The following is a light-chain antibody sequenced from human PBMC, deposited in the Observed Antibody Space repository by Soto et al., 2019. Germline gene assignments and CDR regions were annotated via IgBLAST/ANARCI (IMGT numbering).Light chain of an antibody. CDR1: QRGSSSY. V-gene: IGKV3-20*01. CDR3: QQLGGDPWT. CDR2: GAS. J-gene: IGKJ1*01. Sequence: EIVLTQSPGTLSLSPGESATLSCRASQRGSSSYLAWYQQTPGQAPRLLIYGASSRATGIPDRFSGSGSGTDFPLTISRLEPEDFAVYSCQQLGGDPWTFGQGTQVEIK.